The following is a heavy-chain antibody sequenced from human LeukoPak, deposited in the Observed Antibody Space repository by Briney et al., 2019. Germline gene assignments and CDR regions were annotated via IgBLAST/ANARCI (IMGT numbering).Heavy chain of an antibody. D-gene: IGHD6-6*01. CDR3: ARSYSSSAFGY. V-gene: IGHV4-61*02. J-gene: IGHJ4*02. CDR1: GGSISSGSYY. CDR2: IDTSGST. Sequence: SETPSLTCTVSGGSISSGSYYWSWIRQPAGKGVEWIGRIDTSGSTNYNPSLKSRVTISVDTSKTQFSLTLSSVTAADPAVYYCARSYSSSAFGYWGQGTLVTVSS.